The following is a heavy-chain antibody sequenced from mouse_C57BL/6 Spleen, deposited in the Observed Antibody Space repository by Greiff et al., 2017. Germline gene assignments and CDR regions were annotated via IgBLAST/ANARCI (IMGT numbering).Heavy chain of an antibody. CDR3: ARQDPWVATGSAY. J-gene: IGHJ3*01. CDR1: GFTFSSYG. CDR2: ISSGGSYT. Sequence: EVKLVESGGDLVKPGGSLKLSCAASGFTFSSYGMSWVRQTPDKRLEWVATISSGGSYTYYPDSVKGRFTISRDNAKNTLYLQKSSLKSEDTAMYDCARQDPWVATGSAYWGQGTLVTVSA. V-gene: IGHV5-6*01.